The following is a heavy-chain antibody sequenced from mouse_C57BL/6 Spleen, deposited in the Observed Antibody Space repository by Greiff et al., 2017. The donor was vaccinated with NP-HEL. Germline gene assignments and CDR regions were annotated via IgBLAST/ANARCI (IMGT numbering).Heavy chain of an antibody. D-gene: IGHD2-3*01. CDR2: ISNGGGST. Sequence: EVQLVESGGGLVQPGGSLKLSCAASGFTFSDYYMYWVRQTPEKRLEWVAYISNGGGSTYYPDTVKGRFTISRDNAKNTLYLQMSRLKSEDTAMYYCARHDDGYPLVFDVWGTGTTVTVSS. CDR1: GFTFSDYY. V-gene: IGHV5-12*01. CDR3: ARHDDGYPLVFDV. J-gene: IGHJ1*03.